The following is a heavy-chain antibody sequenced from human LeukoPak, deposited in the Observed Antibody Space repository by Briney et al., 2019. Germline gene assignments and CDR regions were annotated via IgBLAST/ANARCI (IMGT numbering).Heavy chain of an antibody. CDR2: IIPIFGTA. J-gene: IGHJ6*02. CDR1: GGTFSSYA. CDR3: ARDGSSSWMGYYYGMDV. V-gene: IGHV1-69*13. Sequence: EASVTVSCTASGGTFSSYAISWVRQAPGQGLEWMGGIIPIFGTANYAQKFQGRVTITADESTSTAYMELSSLRSEDTAVYYCARDGSSSWMGYYYGMDVWGQGTTVTVSS. D-gene: IGHD6-13*01.